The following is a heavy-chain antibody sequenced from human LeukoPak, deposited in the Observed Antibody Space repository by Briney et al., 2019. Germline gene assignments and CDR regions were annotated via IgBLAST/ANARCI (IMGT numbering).Heavy chain of an antibody. Sequence: SETLSLTCTVSGGSISSYYWSWIRQPPGKGLEWIGYIYYSGSTNYHPSLKSRVTISVDTSKNQFSLKLSSVTAADTAVYYCARGVTATRFDYWGQGTLVTVSS. CDR2: IYYSGST. CDR1: GGSISSYY. D-gene: IGHD2-21*02. CDR3: ARGVTATRFDY. J-gene: IGHJ4*02. V-gene: IGHV4-59*08.